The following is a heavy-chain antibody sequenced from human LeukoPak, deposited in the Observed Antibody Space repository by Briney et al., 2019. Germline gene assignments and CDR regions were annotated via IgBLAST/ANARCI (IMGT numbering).Heavy chain of an antibody. Sequence: SETLSLTCTVSGDSISRSYWSWIRQPPGKGLEWIGYVYSSGATNYNPSLKSRVTLSIDTSKNQFSLKLSSVIAADTAVYYCAREWSAFDIWGQGTMVIVSS. J-gene: IGHJ3*02. D-gene: IGHD2-8*01. CDR1: GDSISRSY. V-gene: IGHV4-4*08. CDR2: VYSSGAT. CDR3: AREWSAFDI.